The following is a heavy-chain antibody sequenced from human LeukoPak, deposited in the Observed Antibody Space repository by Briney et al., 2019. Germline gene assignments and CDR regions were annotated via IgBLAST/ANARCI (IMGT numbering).Heavy chain of an antibody. CDR1: GFTFSSYS. J-gene: IGHJ6*03. CDR3: ARDLMARDYYYYMDV. D-gene: IGHD5-24*01. V-gene: IGHV3-48*01. CDR2: ISSSSSTI. Sequence: GGSLRLSCAASGFTFSSYSMNWVRQAPGKGLEWVSYISSSSSTIYYADSVKGRFTISRGNAKNSLYLQMNSLRAEDTAVYYCARDLMARDYYYYMDVWGKGTTVTVSS.